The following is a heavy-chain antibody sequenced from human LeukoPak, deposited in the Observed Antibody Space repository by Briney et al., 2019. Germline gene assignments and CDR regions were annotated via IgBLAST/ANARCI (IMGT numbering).Heavy chain of an antibody. CDR1: GYSISSGSY. V-gene: IGHV4-38-2*02. CDR3: ARGRGAARVWFDP. CDR2: IYHSGST. D-gene: IGHD6-6*01. J-gene: IGHJ5*02. Sequence: SETLSLTCSVSGYSISSGSYWGWIRQPPGKGLEWIGSIYHSGSTYYNPSLKSRVTISVDTSKNQFSLKLSSVTAADTAVYYCARGRGAARVWFDPWGQGTLVTVSS.